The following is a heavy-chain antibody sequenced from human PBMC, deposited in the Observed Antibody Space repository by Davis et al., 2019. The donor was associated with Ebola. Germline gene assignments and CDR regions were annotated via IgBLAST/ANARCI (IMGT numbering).Heavy chain of an antibody. CDR2: INTNTGNP. V-gene: IGHV7-4-1*02. Sequence: AASVKVSCKASGYTFTSYAMNWVRQAPGQGLEWMGWINTNTGNPTYAQGFTGRFVFSLDTSVSTAYLQISSLKTEDTAVYYCATGVKGYCSDGNCALEYWGQGSLVTVSS. CDR3: ATGVKGYCSDGNCALEY. D-gene: IGHD2-15*01. J-gene: IGHJ4*02. CDR1: GYTFTSYA.